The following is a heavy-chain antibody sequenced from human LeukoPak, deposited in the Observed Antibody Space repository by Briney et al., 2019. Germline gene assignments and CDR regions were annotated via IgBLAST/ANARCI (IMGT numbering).Heavy chain of an antibody. V-gene: IGHV4-61*01. CDR3: ARVGGGPYYDILTGFDY. D-gene: IGHD3-9*01. J-gene: IGHJ4*02. CDR1: GGSVSSGSYY. Sequence: SETLSLTCTVSGGSVSSGSYYWSWIRQPPGKGLEWIGYIYYSGSTNYNPSLKSRVTISVDTSKNQFSLKLSSVTAADTAVYYCARVGGGPYYDILTGFDYRGQGTLVTVSS. CDR2: IYYSGST.